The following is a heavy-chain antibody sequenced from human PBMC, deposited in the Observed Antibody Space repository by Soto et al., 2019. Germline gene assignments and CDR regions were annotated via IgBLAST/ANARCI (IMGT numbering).Heavy chain of an antibody. CDR1: GYTFTSYG. D-gene: IGHD3-9*01. CDR3: AREYPYYGILAGYYTRFDY. V-gene: IGHV1-18*01. J-gene: IGHJ4*02. CDR2: ISAYNGNT. Sequence: ASVKVSCKASGYTFTSYGISWVRQAPGQGLEWMGWISAYNGNTNYAQKLQGRVTMTTDTSTSTAYMELRSLRSDDTAVYYCAREYPYYGILAGYYTRFDYWGQGTLVTVSS.